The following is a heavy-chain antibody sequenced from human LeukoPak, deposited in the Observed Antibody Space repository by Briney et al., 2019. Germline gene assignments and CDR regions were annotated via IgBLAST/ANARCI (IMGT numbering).Heavy chain of an antibody. CDR1: GFTFSSYA. J-gene: IGHJ4*02. V-gene: IGHV3-30-3*01. CDR3: ARERGIAVAGTGAVFDY. D-gene: IGHD6-19*01. CDR2: ISYDGSNK. Sequence: GGSLRLPCAASGFTFSSYAMHWVRQAPGKGLEWVAVISYDGSNKYYADSVKGRFTISRDNSKNTLYLQMNSLRAEDTAVYYCARERGIAVAGTGAVFDYWGQGTLVTVSS.